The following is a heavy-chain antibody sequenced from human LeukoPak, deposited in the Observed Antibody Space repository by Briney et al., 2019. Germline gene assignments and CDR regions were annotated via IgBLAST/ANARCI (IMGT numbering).Heavy chain of an antibody. CDR1: GFTFSSYW. J-gene: IGHJ4*02. V-gene: IGHV3-7*01. Sequence: GSLRLSCAASGFTFSSYWMSWVRQAPGKGLEWVANIKQDGSEKYYVDSVKGRFTISRDNAKNSLFLQMNSLRAEDTAVYYCARDPYGSGSYYNYWGQGTLVTVSS. D-gene: IGHD3-10*01. CDR2: IKQDGSEK. CDR3: ARDPYGSGSYYNY.